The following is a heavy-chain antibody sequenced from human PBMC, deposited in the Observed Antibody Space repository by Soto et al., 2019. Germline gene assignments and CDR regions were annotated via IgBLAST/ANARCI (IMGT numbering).Heavy chain of an antibody. V-gene: IGHV3-23*01. Sequence: EVQLLESGGGLVQPGGSLRLSCGASGFTFSDNAMTWVRQATGKGLVWVSSISDDGDSTYYADSVKGRFTISRDNSKNTLFLQMSSLGAEDTAVYYCAKSLSTAVNYGLDVWGQGTSVTVSS. CDR1: GFTFSDNA. J-gene: IGHJ6*02. CDR3: AKSLSTAVNYGLDV. CDR2: ISDDGDST. D-gene: IGHD2-2*01.